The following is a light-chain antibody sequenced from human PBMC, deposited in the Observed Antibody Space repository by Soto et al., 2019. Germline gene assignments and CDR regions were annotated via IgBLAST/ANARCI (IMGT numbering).Light chain of an antibody. CDR3: LLYYGGAQLV. CDR1: TGAVTSGNY. J-gene: IGLJ3*02. Sequence: QAVVTQEPSLTVSPGGTVTLTCASSTGAVTSGNYPSWFQQKPGQTPRTLIYPTNSSPSGTAGRFSGSLLGDKAALTLSGVQPEDEAEYYCLLYYGGAQLVFGGGTKLTVL. V-gene: IGLV7-43*01. CDR2: PTN.